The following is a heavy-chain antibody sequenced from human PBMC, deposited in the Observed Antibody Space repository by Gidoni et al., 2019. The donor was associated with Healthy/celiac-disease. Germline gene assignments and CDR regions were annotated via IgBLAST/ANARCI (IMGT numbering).Heavy chain of an antibody. V-gene: IGHV4-61*01. J-gene: IGHJ6*02. CDR2: IYYSGST. Sequence: VQLQQSRPGLLKPSATLSLTCTVSGGSVRSGSYYWSWIRQPPGKGLEWIGYIYYSGSTNSNPSRKSRVTISVDTSKNQFSLKLSSVTAADTDVYYCARDRIVVVPQGMDVWGQGTTVTVSS. CDR1: GGSVRSGSYY. D-gene: IGHD2-2*01. CDR3: ARDRIVVVPQGMDV.